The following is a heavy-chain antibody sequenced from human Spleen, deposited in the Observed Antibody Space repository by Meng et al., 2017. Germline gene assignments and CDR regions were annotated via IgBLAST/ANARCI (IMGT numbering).Heavy chain of an antibody. CDR1: GGSISTSVYY. CDR2: IGHSGIT. J-gene: IGHJ5*02. CDR3: VRSSGWVRTGFDP. D-gene: IGHD6-19*01. Sequence: QPQLQESGPGLVKPSEALSPTCSVPGGSISTSVYYWGGTRQPPGKGLEWMGGIGHSGITYYTPSLKSRVTVSIDTSKSQFSLKLTSVTAADTAVYYCVRSSGWVRTGFDPWGQGTLVTVSS. V-gene: IGHV4-39*01.